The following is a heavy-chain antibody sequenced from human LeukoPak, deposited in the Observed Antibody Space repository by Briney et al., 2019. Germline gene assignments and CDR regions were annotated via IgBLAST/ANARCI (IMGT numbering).Heavy chain of an antibody. V-gene: IGHV4-39*07. CDR3: ARDKGFYGSGSYWGYYGMDV. CDR2: IYYSGST. Sequence: GSLRLSCAASGFPFNSYSMSWVRQAPGKGLEWIGSIYYSGSTYYNPSLKSRVTISVDTSKNQFSLKLSSVTAADTAVYYCARDKGFYGSGSYWGYYGMDVWGQGTTVTVSS. D-gene: IGHD3-10*01. CDR1: GFPFNSYS. J-gene: IGHJ6*02.